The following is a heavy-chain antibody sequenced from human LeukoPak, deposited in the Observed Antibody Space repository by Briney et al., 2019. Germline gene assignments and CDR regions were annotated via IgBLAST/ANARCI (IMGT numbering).Heavy chain of an antibody. CDR1: GGSISSSSYY. CDR3: ARTDYGGRRHFDY. D-gene: IGHD4-23*01. J-gene: IGHJ4*02. V-gene: IGHV4-39*01. Sequence: SETLSLTCTVSGGSISSSSYYWGRIRQPPGKGLVWIGSIYYSGSTYDNPSLKSRVTISVDTSKNQFSLKLSSVTAADTAVYYCARTDYGGRRHFDYWGQGTLVTVSS. CDR2: IYYSGST.